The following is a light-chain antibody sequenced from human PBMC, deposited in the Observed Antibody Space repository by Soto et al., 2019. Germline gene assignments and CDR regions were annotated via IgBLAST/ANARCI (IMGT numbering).Light chain of an antibody. CDR3: QQSGSSPRT. J-gene: IGKJ1*01. V-gene: IGKV3-20*01. CDR2: GAS. CDR1: QHVSSSY. Sequence: LAQSPSTLSFTSGEKATLSWTARQHVSSSYLAWYQQKPGQAPGLLIYGASSRATGIPARFSGSGSGTDFTLTISRLQPEDFAVYFCQQSGSSPRTFGRGTKVDIK.